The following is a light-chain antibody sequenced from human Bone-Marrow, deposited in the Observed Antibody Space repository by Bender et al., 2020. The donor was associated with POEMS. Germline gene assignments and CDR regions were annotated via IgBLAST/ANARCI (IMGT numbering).Light chain of an antibody. CDR3: SSYRSSSTLYV. V-gene: IGLV2-14*01. Sequence: QSALTQPASVSGSPGQSVTISCTGTSSDVGGYNSVSWYQQHPGKAPKLMIYEVNKRPSGVPGRFSGSKSGNTASLTISGLQAEDEADYYCSSYRSSSTLYVFGTGTKVTVL. J-gene: IGLJ1*01. CDR1: SSDVGGYNS. CDR2: EVN.